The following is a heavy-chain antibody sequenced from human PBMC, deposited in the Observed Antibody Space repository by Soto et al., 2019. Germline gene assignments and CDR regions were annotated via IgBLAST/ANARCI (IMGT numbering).Heavy chain of an antibody. V-gene: IGHV1-2*02. D-gene: IGHD6-19*01. CDR3: ARDHPGWPTYKGVAP. Sequence: ASVKISCKASGYTFSNYYMHWVRQAPGQGLEWMGWINPQSGGTKYAQKFQGRVTMTRDTSTSTAYMELSRLRSDDTAVYYCARDHPGWPTYKGVAPWGRGTQVTVSS. CDR2: INPQSGGT. J-gene: IGHJ5*02. CDR1: GYTFSNYY.